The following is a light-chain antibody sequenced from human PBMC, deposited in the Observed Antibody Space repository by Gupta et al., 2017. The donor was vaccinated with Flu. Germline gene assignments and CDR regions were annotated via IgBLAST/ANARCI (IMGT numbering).Light chain of an antibody. CDR1: QSISTY. J-gene: IGKJ5*01. V-gene: IGKV1-39*01. Sequence: DVQQTQSPSSLSAAVGDRVTITCRASQSISTYLNWYQQKPGNAPKVLIYAASTLQSGVPSRFSGSGSRTDFTSTSSTLQPDDVATYYCQQSYNPPVTFGQGTRLESK. CDR3: QQSYNPPVT. CDR2: AAS.